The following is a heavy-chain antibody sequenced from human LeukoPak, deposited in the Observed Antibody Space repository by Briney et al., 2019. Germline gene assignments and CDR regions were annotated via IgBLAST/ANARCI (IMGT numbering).Heavy chain of an antibody. CDR3: ARGGGGIPYAFDI. J-gene: IGHJ3*02. V-gene: IGHV3-53*01. D-gene: IGHD3-10*01. CDR2: IYSGGST. Sequence: GGSLRLSCAASGFTVSSNYMSWVRQAPGKGLEWVSVIYSGGSTYYADPVKGRFTISRDNSQNTLYLQMNSLRAEDTAVYYCARGGGGIPYAFDIWGQGTMVTVSS. CDR1: GFTVSSNY.